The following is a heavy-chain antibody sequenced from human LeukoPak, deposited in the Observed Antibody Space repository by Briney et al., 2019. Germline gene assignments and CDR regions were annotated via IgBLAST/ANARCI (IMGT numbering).Heavy chain of an antibody. D-gene: IGHD3-3*01. CDR2: INQDGSDK. CDR3: ARGTYDFWSGYYSGGTFDY. Sequence: GGSLRLSCAASGFSFSSYWMSWVRQAPGKGLEWVANINQDGSDKYYVDSVKGRFTISRDNAKNSLYLQMNSLRAEDTAVYYCARGTYDFWSGYYSGGTFDYWGQGTLVTVSS. J-gene: IGHJ4*02. V-gene: IGHV3-7*01. CDR1: GFSFSSYW.